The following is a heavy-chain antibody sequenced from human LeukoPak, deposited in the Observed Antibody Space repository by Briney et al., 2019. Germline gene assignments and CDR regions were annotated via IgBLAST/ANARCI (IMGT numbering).Heavy chain of an antibody. Sequence: PSETLSLTCSVSGRSISRHFWSWIRQPPGKGLEWIAFIHYSGRTKYNPSLQSRVTISIDTSENNFSLRLTSVTAADTAVYYCARLLDNDSSGDPDTFDMWGQGTVVSVSS. CDR2: IHYSGRT. D-gene: IGHD3-22*01. J-gene: IGHJ3*02. CDR3: ARLLDNDSSGDPDTFDM. V-gene: IGHV4-59*11. CDR1: GRSISRHF.